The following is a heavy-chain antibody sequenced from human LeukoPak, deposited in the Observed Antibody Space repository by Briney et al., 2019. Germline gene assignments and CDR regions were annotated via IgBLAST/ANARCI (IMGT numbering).Heavy chain of an antibody. J-gene: IGHJ3*02. CDR3: ARSDGYGLVGI. Sequence: SETLSLTCRVSGASINSGSNYWGWIRQPPGKTLEWIGSIYSSGSTYYNPSLKSRVIIMIDTPKNHFSLTLGSVTAADTAVYYCARSDGYGLVGIWGQGTMVTVSS. D-gene: IGHD5-18*01. CDR2: IYSSGST. V-gene: IGHV4-39*07. CDR1: GASINSGSNY.